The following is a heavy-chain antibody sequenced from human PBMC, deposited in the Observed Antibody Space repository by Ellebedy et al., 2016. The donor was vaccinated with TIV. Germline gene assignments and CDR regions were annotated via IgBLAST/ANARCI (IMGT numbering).Heavy chain of an antibody. CDR1: RGSISSYY. CDR2: IYYSGST. Sequence: MPGGSLRLSCTVSRGSISSYYWSWIRQPPGKGLEWIGYIYYSGSTNYNPSLKSRVTISVDTSKNQFSLKLSSVTAADTAVYYCARHNSGYVDYWGQGTLVTVSS. CDR3: ARHNSGYVDY. J-gene: IGHJ4*02. V-gene: IGHV4-59*08. D-gene: IGHD2/OR15-2a*01.